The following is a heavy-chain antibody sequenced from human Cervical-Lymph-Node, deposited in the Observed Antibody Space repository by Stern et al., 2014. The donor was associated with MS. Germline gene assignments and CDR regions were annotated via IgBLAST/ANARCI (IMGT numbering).Heavy chain of an antibody. CDR1: GFTFDDYA. Sequence: EVQLVESGGGLVPPGRSLRLSCAASGFTFDDYAMHWVRQAPGPGLAWVSGFTWNSVSVGYADSVKGRFTISRDNAKNSLYLQMNSLRGDDTALYYCAKGSGGSGYYPVALDYWGQGTLVTVSS. CDR3: AKGSGGSGYYPVALDY. J-gene: IGHJ4*02. CDR2: FTWNSVSV. D-gene: IGHD3-3*01. V-gene: IGHV3-9*01.